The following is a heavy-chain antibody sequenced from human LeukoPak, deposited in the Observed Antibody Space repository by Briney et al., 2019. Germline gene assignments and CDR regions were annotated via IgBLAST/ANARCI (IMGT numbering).Heavy chain of an antibody. V-gene: IGHV3-23*01. CDR3: ASWAGGYDPRSN. Sequence: PGGSLRLSCAASGFTFSSYAMIWVRQAPGKGLGWVSVISGNGDTTYYADSVKGRFTISRDNAKNSLYLQMNSLRAEDTAVYYCASWAGGYDPRSNWGQGTLVTVSS. CDR1: GFTFSSYA. J-gene: IGHJ4*02. CDR2: ISGNGDTT. D-gene: IGHD5-12*01.